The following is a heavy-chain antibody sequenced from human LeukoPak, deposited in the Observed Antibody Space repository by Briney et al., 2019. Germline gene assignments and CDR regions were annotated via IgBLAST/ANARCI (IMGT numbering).Heavy chain of an antibody. J-gene: IGHJ5*02. D-gene: IGHD6-13*01. CDR1: GGSISSYY. CDR3: ARGGRVAAGNNWFDP. CDR2: IYTSGST. V-gene: IGHV4-4*07. Sequence: SETLSLTCTVSGGSISSYYWSWIRQLAGKGLEWIGRIYTSGSTNYNPSLKSRVTMSVDTSKNQFSLKLSSVTAADTAVYYCARGGRVAAGNNWFDPWGQGTLVTVSS.